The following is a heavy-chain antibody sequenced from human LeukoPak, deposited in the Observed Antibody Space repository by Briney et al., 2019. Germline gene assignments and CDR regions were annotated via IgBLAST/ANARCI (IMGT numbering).Heavy chain of an antibody. Sequence: SQTLSHTCTVSGGSISSGGYYWSWIRQHPGKGLEWIGYIYYSGSTYYNPSLKSRVTISVDTSKNQFSLKLSSVTAADTAVYYCARGVGFFTMVRGVIMSDNWFDPWGQGTLVTVSS. CDR3: ARGVGFFTMVRGVIMSDNWFDP. D-gene: IGHD3-10*01. CDR2: IYYSGST. CDR1: GGSISSGGYY. J-gene: IGHJ5*02. V-gene: IGHV4-31*03.